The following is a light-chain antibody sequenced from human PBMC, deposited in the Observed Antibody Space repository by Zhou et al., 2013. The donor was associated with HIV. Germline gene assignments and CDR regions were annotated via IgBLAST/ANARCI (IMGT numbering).Light chain of an antibody. J-gene: IGKJ5*01. V-gene: IGKV3-20*01. CDR1: QSVSSRF. CDR2: GAS. CDR3: QQYGSSPPIT. Sequence: IVMTQSPGTLSLSPGERATLSCRASQSVSSRFLAWFQQKPGQAPRLLISGASSRATGIPDRFSGIGSGTDFTLTISRLEPEDFAVYYCQQYGSSPPITFGQGTRLEIK.